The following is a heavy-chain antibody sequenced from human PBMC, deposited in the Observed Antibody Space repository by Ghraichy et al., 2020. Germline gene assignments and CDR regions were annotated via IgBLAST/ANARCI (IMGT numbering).Heavy chain of an antibody. J-gene: IGHJ6*02. D-gene: IGHD3-3*01. Sequence: ASVKVSCKVSGYTLTELSMHWVRQAPGKGLEWMGGFDPEDGETIYAQKFQGRVTMTEDTSTDTAYMELSSLRSEDTAVYYCATPGVKIFGVVHTYYYGMDVWGQGTTVTVSS. CDR2: FDPEDGET. V-gene: IGHV1-24*01. CDR3: ATPGVKIFGVVHTYYYGMDV. CDR1: GYTLTELS.